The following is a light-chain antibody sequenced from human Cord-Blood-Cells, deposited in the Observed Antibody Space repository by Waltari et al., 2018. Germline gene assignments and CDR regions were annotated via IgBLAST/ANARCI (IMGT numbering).Light chain of an antibody. Sequence: DIQMTQYPSSLSASVGDRVTITCRTSQSISSYLNWYQQKPGKAPKRLIYAAASLQSGVPSRFSGSGSGTDFTLTISSLQPEDFATYYCQQSYSTPPTFGQGTKVEIK. V-gene: IGKV1-39*01. CDR2: AAA. J-gene: IGKJ1*01. CDR3: QQSYSTPPT. CDR1: QSISSY.